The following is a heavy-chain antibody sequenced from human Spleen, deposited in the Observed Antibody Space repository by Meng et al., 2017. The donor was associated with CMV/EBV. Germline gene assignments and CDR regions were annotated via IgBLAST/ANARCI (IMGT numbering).Heavy chain of an antibody. CDR1: GGSFNDYY. V-gene: IGHV3-11*04. Sequence: GGSLRLSCAVYGGSFNDYYWSWIRQPPGKGLEWVSYISSGGGSIYYADSVKGRFTISRDNAKNSLYLQMNSLRAEDTAVYYCARGPTGTTFFPYFDYWGQGTLVTVSS. J-gene: IGHJ4*02. D-gene: IGHD1-7*01. CDR2: ISSGGGSI. CDR3: ARGPTGTTFFPYFDY.